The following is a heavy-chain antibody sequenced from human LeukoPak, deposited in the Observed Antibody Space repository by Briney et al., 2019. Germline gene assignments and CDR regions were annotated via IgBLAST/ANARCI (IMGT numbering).Heavy chain of an antibody. CDR3: ARPIPLPTVVTLGGAFDI. J-gene: IGHJ3*02. D-gene: IGHD4-23*01. V-gene: IGHV3-23*01. CDR1: GFTFSSYA. Sequence: SGGSLRLSCAASGFTFSSYAMSWVRQAPGKGLEWVSAISGSGGSTYYADSVKGRFTISRDDSKNTLYLQMNSLRAEDTAVYYCARPIPLPTVVTLGGAFDIWGQGTMVTVSS. CDR2: ISGSGGST.